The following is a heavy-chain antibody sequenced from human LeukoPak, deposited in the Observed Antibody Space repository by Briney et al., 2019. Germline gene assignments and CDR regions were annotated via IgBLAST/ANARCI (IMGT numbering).Heavy chain of an antibody. CDR3: ASVQLRIWPSGMEV. CDR2: LSSSSSVI. CDR1: GFTFSSYS. V-gene: IGHV3-21*01. Sequence: GGSLRLSCAASGFTFSSYSLNWVRHDPGKGLEWVSSLSSSSSVIYYADSVRGRYPISRENAKNSLYLQMNILRAEDTAVYFCASVQLRIWPSGMEVWGQGSTVTVP. D-gene: IGHD3-3*01. J-gene: IGHJ6*02.